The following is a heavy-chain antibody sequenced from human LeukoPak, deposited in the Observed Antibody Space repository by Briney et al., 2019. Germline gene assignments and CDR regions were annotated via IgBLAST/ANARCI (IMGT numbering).Heavy chain of an antibody. CDR3: ARARAFGPNEIAAAGTPPFDI. V-gene: IGHV1-46*01. CDR2: INPSGGST. CDR1: GYTFTSYY. Sequence: ASVKVSCKASGYTFTSYYMHWVRQAPGQGLEWMGIINPSGGSTSYAQKFQGRVTMTRDTSTSTVYMELSSLRSEDTAVYYCARARAFGPNEIAAAGTPPFDIWGQGTMVTVSS. D-gene: IGHD6-13*01. J-gene: IGHJ3*02.